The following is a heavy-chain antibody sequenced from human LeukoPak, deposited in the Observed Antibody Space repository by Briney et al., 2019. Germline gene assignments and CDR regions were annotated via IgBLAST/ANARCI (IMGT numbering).Heavy chain of an antibody. CDR3: ARRYDNSGYYDF. CDR2: ISSDGIIT. V-gene: IGHV3-74*03. D-gene: IGHD3-22*01. CDR1: GFTFSTYW. J-gene: IGHJ4*02. Sequence: GGSLRLSCAASGFTFSTYWMHWVRQAPGKGLAWVSRISSDGIITTYADSVKGRFTISRDNAKNTLYLQMDSLRVEDTAVYYCARRYDNSGYYDFWGQGTLVTVSS.